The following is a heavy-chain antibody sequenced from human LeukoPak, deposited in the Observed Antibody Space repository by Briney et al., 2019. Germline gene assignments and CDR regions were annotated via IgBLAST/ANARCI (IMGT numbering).Heavy chain of an antibody. CDR3: ARETTVTTSFDY. CDR2: ISSSSSYI. D-gene: IGHD4-17*01. CDR1: GFTFSSYS. V-gene: IGHV3-21*01. J-gene: IGHJ4*02. Sequence: GGSLRLSCAASGFTFSSYSMNWVRQAPGKGLEWVSSISSSSSYIYYADSVKGRFTISRDNAKNSLYLQVNSLRAEDTAVYYCARETTVTTSFDYWGQGTLVTVSS.